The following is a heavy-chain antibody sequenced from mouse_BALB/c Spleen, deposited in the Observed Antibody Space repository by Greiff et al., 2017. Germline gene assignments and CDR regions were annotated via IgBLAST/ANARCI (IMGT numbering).Heavy chain of an antibody. CDR2: ISSGGSYT. CDR1: GFTFSSYG. D-gene: IGHD2-4*01. Sequence: EVHLVESGGDLVKPGGSLKLSCAASGFTFSSYGMSWVRQTPDKRLEWVATISSGGSYTYYPDSVKGRFTISRDNAKNTLYLQMSSLKSEDTAMYYCARSTMITLFAYWGQGTLVTVSA. J-gene: IGHJ3*01. CDR3: ARSTMITLFAY. V-gene: IGHV5-6*01.